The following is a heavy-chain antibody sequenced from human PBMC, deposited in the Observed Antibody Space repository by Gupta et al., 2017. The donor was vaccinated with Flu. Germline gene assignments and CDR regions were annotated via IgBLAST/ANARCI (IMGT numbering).Heavy chain of an antibody. CDR1: GFTFSSYS. CDR3: ARDFIQGHKTALSSDY. D-gene: IGHD1-14*01. J-gene: IGHJ4*02. CDR2: ISSSSSYI. V-gene: IGHV3-21*01. Sequence: EVQLVESGGGLVKPGGSLRLSCAASGFTFSSYSMNWVRQAPGKGLEWVSSISSSSSYIYYADSVKGRFTISRDNAKNSLYLQMNSLRAEDTAVYYCARDFIQGHKTALSSDYWGQGTLVTVSS.